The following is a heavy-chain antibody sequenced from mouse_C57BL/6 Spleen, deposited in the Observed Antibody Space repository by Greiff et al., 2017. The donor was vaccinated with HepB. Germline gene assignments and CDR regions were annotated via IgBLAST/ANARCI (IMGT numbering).Heavy chain of an antibody. CDR3: VRHLGLGYFDY. J-gene: IGHJ2*01. Sequence: DVHLVESGGGLVQPKGSLKLSCAASGFSFNTYAMNWVRQAPGKGLEWVARIRSKSNNYATYYADSVKDRFTISRDDSESMLYLQMNNLKTEDTAMYYCVRHLGLGYFDYWGQGTTLTVSS. CDR1: GFSFNTYA. D-gene: IGHD4-1*01. V-gene: IGHV10-1*01. CDR2: IRSKSNNYAT.